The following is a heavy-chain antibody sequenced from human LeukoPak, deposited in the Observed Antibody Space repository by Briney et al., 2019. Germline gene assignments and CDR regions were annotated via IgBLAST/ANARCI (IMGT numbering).Heavy chain of an antibody. V-gene: IGHV3-15*01. J-gene: IGHJ5*02. CDR3: TTSRVVDP. Sequence: GGSLRLSCAASGFTFSNAYMNWVRQAPGKGLEWVGRIKRKTDGGTTDYAAAVKGIFTISRDDAKNTLFLQMNTLKTEDTAVYYCTTSRVVDPWGQGTLVTVSS. CDR2: IKRKTDGGTT. CDR1: GFTFSNAY.